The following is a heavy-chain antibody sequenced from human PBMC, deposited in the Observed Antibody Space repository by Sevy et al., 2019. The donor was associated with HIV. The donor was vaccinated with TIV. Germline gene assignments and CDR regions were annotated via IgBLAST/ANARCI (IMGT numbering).Heavy chain of an antibody. D-gene: IGHD2-15*01. CDR1: GFAFSDYA. CDR3: GRAQGYCVINSCFGGSINAFDI. Sequence: GGSLRLSCAAYGFAFSDYAMHWVRQVPGKGLEWVSGISWNSGAIGYADSVKGRFTISRDNAKNSLHLQMNSLRVEDTALYYCGRAQGYCVINSCFGGSINAFDIWGQGTMVTVSS. J-gene: IGHJ3*02. CDR2: ISWNSGAI. V-gene: IGHV3-9*01.